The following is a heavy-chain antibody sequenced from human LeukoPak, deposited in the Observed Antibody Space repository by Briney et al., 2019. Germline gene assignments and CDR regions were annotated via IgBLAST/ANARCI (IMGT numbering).Heavy chain of an antibody. V-gene: IGHV3-15*01. Sequence: PGRSLRLSCTASGFTFGDYAMSWFRQAPGKGLEWVGRIKSKTDGGTTDYAAPVKGRFIISRDDSKNRLYLQMNSLKTEDTAVYYCTTQGTTVTTPHDVFDIWGQGTMVTVSS. CDR3: TTQGTTVTTPHDVFDI. J-gene: IGHJ3*02. D-gene: IGHD4-17*01. CDR2: IKSKTDGGTT. CDR1: GFTFGDYA.